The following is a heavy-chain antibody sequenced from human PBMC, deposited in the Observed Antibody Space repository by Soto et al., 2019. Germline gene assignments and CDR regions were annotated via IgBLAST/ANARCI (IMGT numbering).Heavy chain of an antibody. V-gene: IGHV4-31*03. CDR1: GGSISSGGYY. CDR2: IHYSGST. CDR3: AREGTSYNWNYAWFDP. J-gene: IGHJ5*02. Sequence: PSETLSLTCTVSGGSISSGGYYWSWIRQHPGKGLEWIGYIHYSGSTYYNPSLKSRVTISVDTSKNQFSLKLNSVTTADTAVYYCAREGTSYNWNYAWFDPWGQGTLVTVSS. D-gene: IGHD1-7*01.